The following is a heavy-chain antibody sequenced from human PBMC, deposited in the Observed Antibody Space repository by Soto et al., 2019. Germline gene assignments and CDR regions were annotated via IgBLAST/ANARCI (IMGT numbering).Heavy chain of an antibody. CDR2: IWYDGSNK. CDR1: GFTFSSYG. D-gene: IGHD6-6*01. Sequence: QVQLVESGGGVVQPGRSLRLSGAASGFTFSSYGMHWVRKAPGKGLEWVAVIWYDGSNKYYADSVKGRFTISRDNSKNTLYLQMNSLRAEDTAVYYCAKRSKSIAARPDYGMDVWGQGTTVTVSS. V-gene: IGHV3-33*06. CDR3: AKRSKSIAARPDYGMDV. J-gene: IGHJ6*02.